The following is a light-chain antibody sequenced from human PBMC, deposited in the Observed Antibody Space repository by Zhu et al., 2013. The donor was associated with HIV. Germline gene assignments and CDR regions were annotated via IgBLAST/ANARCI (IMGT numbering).Light chain of an antibody. CDR3: QQLNSYPFT. V-gene: IGKV1-9*01. CDR1: QGISSH. J-gene: IGKJ4*01. Sequence: DIQMTQSPSSLSASVGDRVTITCRASQGISSHLAWYQQKPGKVPNLLIYAASTLQSGVPSRFSGSRSGTEYTFTISSLQPEDFATYYCQQLNSYPFTFGGGTKVEIK. CDR2: AAS.